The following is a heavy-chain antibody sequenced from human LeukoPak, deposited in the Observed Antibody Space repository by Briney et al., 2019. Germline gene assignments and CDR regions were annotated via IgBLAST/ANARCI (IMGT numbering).Heavy chain of an antibody. CDR3: ARERKYDSNFDY. D-gene: IGHD1-1*01. CDR2: IKNDGSTT. CDR1: GFTFSSYW. V-gene: IGHV3-74*01. J-gene: IGHJ4*02. Sequence: PGGSLRLSCAASGFTFSSYWMHWVRQPPGKGLVWVSRIKNDGSTTTYADSVKGRFTASRDNAKNMLYLQMNSLRAEDTAVYYCARERKYDSNFDYWGQGTLVTVSS.